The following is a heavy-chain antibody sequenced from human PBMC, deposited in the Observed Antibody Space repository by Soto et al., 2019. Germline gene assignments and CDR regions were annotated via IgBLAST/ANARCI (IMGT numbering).Heavy chain of an antibody. J-gene: IGHJ6*02. D-gene: IGHD6-13*01. CDR2: ISYDGSNK. CDR3: AKEIAAAGTIGYYYYGMDV. V-gene: IGHV3-30*18. Sequence: PGGSLRLSCSASGFTFSNSIIHWVRQAPGKGLEWVAVISYDGSNKYYADSVKGRFTISRDNSKNTLYLQMNSLRAEDTAVYYCAKEIAAAGTIGYYYYGMDVWGQGTTGTVSS. CDR1: GFTFSNSI.